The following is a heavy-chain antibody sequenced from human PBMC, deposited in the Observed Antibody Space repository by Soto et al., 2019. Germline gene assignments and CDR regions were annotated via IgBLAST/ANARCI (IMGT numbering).Heavy chain of an antibody. V-gene: IGHV1-69*02. D-gene: IGHD6-19*01. CDR1: GGTFSSYT. Sequence: SVKVSCKASGGTFSSYTISWVRQAPGQGLEWMGRIIPILGIANYAQKFQGRVTITADKSTSTAYMELSSLRSEDTAVYYCARGYSSGWYAYDAFDIWGQGTMVTVSS. J-gene: IGHJ3*02. CDR3: ARGYSSGWYAYDAFDI. CDR2: IIPILGIA.